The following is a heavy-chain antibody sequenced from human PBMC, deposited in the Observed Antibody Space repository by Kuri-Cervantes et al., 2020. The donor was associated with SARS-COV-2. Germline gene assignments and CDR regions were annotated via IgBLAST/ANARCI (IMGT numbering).Heavy chain of an antibody. D-gene: IGHD3-10*01. CDR2: INSDGSST. CDR1: GFTFSSYW. CDR3: ARPTYYYGSGRMDV. Sequence: GESLKISCAASGFTFSSYWMHWVRQAPGKGLVWVSRINSDGSSTYYADSVKGRFTISRDNSKNTLYLQMNSLRAEDTAVYYCARPTYYYGSGRMDVWGQGTTVTVSS. V-gene: IGHV3-74*01. J-gene: IGHJ6*02.